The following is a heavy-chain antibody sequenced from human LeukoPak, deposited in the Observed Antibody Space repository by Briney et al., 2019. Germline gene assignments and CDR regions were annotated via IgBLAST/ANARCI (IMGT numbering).Heavy chain of an antibody. V-gene: IGHV4-34*01. CDR2: INHSEST. CDR1: GGSFSGYY. J-gene: IGHJ5*02. D-gene: IGHD6-13*01. CDR3: ARQNIAASGTNGFDP. Sequence: KPSETLSLTCAVYGGSFSGYYWSWIRQPPGKGLEWVGEINHSESTNYNPSLKSPVTISVDTSKNQFSLKLSSVTAADTSVYYCARQNIAASGTNGFDPWGQGTLVTVSS.